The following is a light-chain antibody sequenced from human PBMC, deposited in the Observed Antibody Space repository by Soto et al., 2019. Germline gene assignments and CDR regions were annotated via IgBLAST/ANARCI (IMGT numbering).Light chain of an antibody. CDR2: GAS. J-gene: IGKJ4*01. CDR1: QSVATN. Sequence: EAVLTQSPATLSVSPGASATLSCRASQSVATNLAWYQQRPGQAPRLLIYGASTRATGIPATFSGSGSGTEFTLNISSLQSEDFAVYDCQQYNNWPPAVGGGTMGAI. CDR3: QQYNNWPPA. V-gene: IGKV3-15*01.